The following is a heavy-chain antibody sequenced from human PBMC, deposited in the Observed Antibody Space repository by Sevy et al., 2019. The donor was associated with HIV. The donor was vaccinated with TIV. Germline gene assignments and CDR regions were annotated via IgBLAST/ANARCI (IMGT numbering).Heavy chain of an antibody. V-gene: IGHV3-15*01. CDR2: IKSKVDGGTT. Sequence: GGSLRFSCAVSGLTFTYAWMSWVRQAPGKGLEWVGRIKSKVDGGTTDYGAPVKGRFTISRDDSKNTLYLQMNSLKTEDTAVYYCATDPIIVLMVTDGMDVWGQGTTVTVSS. CDR3: ATDPIIVLMVTDGMDV. CDR1: GLTFTYAW. D-gene: IGHD2-8*01. J-gene: IGHJ6*02.